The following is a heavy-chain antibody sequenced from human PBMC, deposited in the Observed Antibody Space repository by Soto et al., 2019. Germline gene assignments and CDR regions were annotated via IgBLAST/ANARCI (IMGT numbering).Heavy chain of an antibody. J-gene: IGHJ4*02. CDR3: AKVARKGSAIDFDY. CDR1: GYTFSNYD. Sequence: QVQLVQSGAELKKPGASVKVSCKASGYTFSNYDMNWVRQATGQGPEWIGWVNPNNADTGYAEKFQGRVTLPTDIATTTAYIELTSMRSEDTAIYYCAKVARKGSAIDFDYWGQGTLITVSS. CDR2: VNPNNADT. D-gene: IGHD3-10*01. V-gene: IGHV1-8*01.